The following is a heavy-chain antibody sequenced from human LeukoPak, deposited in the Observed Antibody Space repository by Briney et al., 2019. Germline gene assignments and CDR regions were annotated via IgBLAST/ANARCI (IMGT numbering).Heavy chain of an antibody. CDR3: ATDYPWWEPDAFDI. CDR1: GYTLTELS. Sequence: VSVKVSCKVSGYTLTELSMHWVRQAPGKGLEWMGGFDPEDGETIYAQKSQGRVTMTEDTSTDTAYMELSSLRSEDTAVYYCATDYPWWEPDAFDIWGQGTMVTVSS. CDR2: FDPEDGET. V-gene: IGHV1-24*01. J-gene: IGHJ3*02. D-gene: IGHD1-26*01.